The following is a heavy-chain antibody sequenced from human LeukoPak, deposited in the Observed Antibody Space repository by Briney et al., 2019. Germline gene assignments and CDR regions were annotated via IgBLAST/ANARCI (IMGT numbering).Heavy chain of an antibody. J-gene: IGHJ6*03. Sequence: GGSLRLSCAASGFTFSSYGMHWVRQAPGKGLEWVAFIRYDGSNKYYADSVKGRFTISRDNSENTLYLQMNSLRAEDTAVYYCQGHYYYYMDVWGKGTTVTVSS. V-gene: IGHV3-30*02. CDR1: GFTFSSYG. CDR2: IRYDGSNK. CDR3: QGHYYYYMDV.